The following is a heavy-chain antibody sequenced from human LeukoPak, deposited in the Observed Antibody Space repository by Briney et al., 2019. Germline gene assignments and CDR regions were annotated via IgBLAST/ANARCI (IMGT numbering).Heavy chain of an antibody. CDR2: IYHSGST. CDR3: ARVLPPWSGYYTDY. D-gene: IGHD3-3*01. CDR1: GGSISSGSYY. Sequence: SETLSLTCTVSGGSISSGSYYWGWIRQPPGKGLEWIGSIYHSGSTYYNPSLKSRVTISVDTSKNQFSLELSSVTAADTAVYYCARVLPPWSGYYTDYWGQGTLVTVSS. J-gene: IGHJ4*02. V-gene: IGHV4-39*07.